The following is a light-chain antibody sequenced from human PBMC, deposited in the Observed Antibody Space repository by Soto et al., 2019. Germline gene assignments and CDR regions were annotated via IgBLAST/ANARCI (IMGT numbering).Light chain of an antibody. Sequence: EVVLTQSPATLSLSPGERATLSCRASQSVSRHLAWYQQKPGQAPRPLILDASDRATGIPARFSGSGSGTNFTLTISSLEPEDFAVYYCQQRSNWPPVTFGGGTKV. CDR3: QQRSNWPPVT. J-gene: IGKJ4*01. CDR1: QSVSRH. CDR2: DAS. V-gene: IGKV3-11*01.